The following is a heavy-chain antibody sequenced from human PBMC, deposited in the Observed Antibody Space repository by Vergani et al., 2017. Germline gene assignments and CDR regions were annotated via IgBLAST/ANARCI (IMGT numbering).Heavy chain of an antibody. V-gene: IGHV3-30*01. CDR3: ARDQGYSSSWYQRAFDI. D-gene: IGHD6-13*01. CDR2: ISYDGSNK. Sequence: QVQLVESGGGVVQPGSSLRLSCAASGFTFSSYAMHWVRQAPGKGLEGVAVISYDGSNKYYAASVKGRFTISRDNSKNTLYLQMNSLRAEDTAVYYCARDQGYSSSWYQRAFDIWGQGTMVTVSS. J-gene: IGHJ3*02. CDR1: GFTFSSYA.